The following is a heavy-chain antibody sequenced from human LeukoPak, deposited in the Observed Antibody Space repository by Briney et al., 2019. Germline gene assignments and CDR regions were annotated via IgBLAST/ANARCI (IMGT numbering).Heavy chain of an antibody. CDR2: ISGSGGST. D-gene: IGHD6-19*01. J-gene: IGHJ4*02. CDR3: AKLIRGSGWYLGYTYFDY. Sequence: GGSLRLSCAASGFTFSSYGMSWVRQAPGKGLEWVSAISGSGGSTYYADSVKGRFTISRDNSKNTLYLQMNSLRAEDTAVYYCAKLIRGSGWYLGYTYFDYWGQGTLVTVSS. V-gene: IGHV3-23*01. CDR1: GFTFSSYG.